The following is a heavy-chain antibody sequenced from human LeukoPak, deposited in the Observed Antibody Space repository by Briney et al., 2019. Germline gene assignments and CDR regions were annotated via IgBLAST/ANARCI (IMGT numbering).Heavy chain of an antibody. CDR3: AKDSSSHDWGYMDV. D-gene: IGHD3-9*01. CDR2: IGGSDGRT. V-gene: IGHV3-23*01. Sequence: LSGGSLRLSCAASGFTFSTYAMSWVRQAPGKGLEWVSLIGGSDGRTRYADSVKGRFTISRDNSKNTLYLEMNSLRAEDTAVYYCAKDSSSHDWGYMDVWGKGTTVTISS. J-gene: IGHJ6*03. CDR1: GFTFSTYA.